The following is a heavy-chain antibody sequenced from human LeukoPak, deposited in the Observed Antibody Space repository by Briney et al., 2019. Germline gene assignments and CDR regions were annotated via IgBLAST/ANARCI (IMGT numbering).Heavy chain of an antibody. CDR2: LSYSGNT. Sequence: SVTVSLTCTVSGGSISSSSYYWGWLRQPPGKGLEWIGNLSYSGNTHHNPSLKSRVTISVDTSKIQFSLKLSSVTAADTAVYYCARYLPYTDVDYWGQGTLVAVCS. V-gene: IGHV4-39*01. D-gene: IGHD2-2*02. CDR1: GGSISSSSYY. CDR3: ARYLPYTDVDY. J-gene: IGHJ4*02.